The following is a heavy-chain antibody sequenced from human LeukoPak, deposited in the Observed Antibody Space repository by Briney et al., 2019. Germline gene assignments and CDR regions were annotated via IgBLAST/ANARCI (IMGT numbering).Heavy chain of an antibody. V-gene: IGHV1-18*01. D-gene: IGHD3-3*01. CDR3: ARDLLRITIFGVPETMDV. CDR2: ISAYNGNT. CDR1: GYTFTSYG. Sequence: ASVKVSCKASGYTFTSYGISWVRQAPGQGLEWMGWISAYNGNTNYAQKLQGRVTMTTDTSTSTAYMELSRLRSDDTAVYYCARDLLRITIFGVPETMDVWGKGTTVTVSS. J-gene: IGHJ6*03.